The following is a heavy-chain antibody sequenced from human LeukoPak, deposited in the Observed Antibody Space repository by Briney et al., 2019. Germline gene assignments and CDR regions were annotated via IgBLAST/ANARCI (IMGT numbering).Heavy chain of an antibody. CDR2: IKEDGSEK. CDR1: GFTFSRYW. J-gene: IGHJ5*02. V-gene: IGHV3-7*04. D-gene: IGHD5-18*01. CDR3: ARAVLGAGWLQQS. Sequence: GESLRLSCAASGFTFSRYWMSWVRQAPGKGLDWVASIKEDGSEKYYVDSVKGRFTISRDNAKNSLYLQMNSLRVEDTAVYYCARAVLGAGWLQQSWGQGTLVTVSS.